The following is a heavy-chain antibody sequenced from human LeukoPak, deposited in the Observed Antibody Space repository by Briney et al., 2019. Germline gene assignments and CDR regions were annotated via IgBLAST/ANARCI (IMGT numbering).Heavy chain of an antibody. CDR1: GYTFTSYG. Sequence: GASVKVSCKASGYTFTSYGISWVRQAPGQGLEWMGWISAHNGNTNYAQKLQGRVTMTTDTSTSTAYMELRSLRSDDTAVYYCAIDPRNIITTPKTLPDYWGQGTLVTVSP. J-gene: IGHJ4*02. D-gene: IGHD1-14*01. CDR3: AIDPRNIITTPKTLPDY. CDR2: ISAHNGNT. V-gene: IGHV1-18*01.